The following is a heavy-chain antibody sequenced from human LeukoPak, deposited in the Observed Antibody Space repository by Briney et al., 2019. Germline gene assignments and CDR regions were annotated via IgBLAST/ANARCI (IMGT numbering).Heavy chain of an antibody. CDR1: GYTFTSYD. Sequence: ASVKVSCKASGYTFTSYDINWVRQATGQGLEWMGWMNPNSGNTGYAQKFQGRVTITRNTSINTAYMDLSSLRSEDTAVYYCARGWYDSSGYYFAGDAFDIWGQGTMVTVSS. CDR3: ARGWYDSSGYYFAGDAFDI. CDR2: MNPNSGNT. V-gene: IGHV1-8*03. D-gene: IGHD3-22*01. J-gene: IGHJ3*02.